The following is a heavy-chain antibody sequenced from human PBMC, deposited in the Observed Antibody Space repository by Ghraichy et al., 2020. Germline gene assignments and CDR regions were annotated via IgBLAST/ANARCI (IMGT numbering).Heavy chain of an antibody. V-gene: IGHV3-23*01. CDR2: ISGSGGGT. Sequence: SCAASGFTFSNYAMSWVRQAAGKGLEWVSAISGSGGGTYYADSVKGRFTISRDNSKNTLYLQMKSLRAEDTAVYYCAKDGYYGSGSPYYFDYWGQGTLVTVSS. CDR3: AKDGYYGSGSPYYFDY. J-gene: IGHJ4*02. CDR1: GFTFSNYA. D-gene: IGHD3-10*01.